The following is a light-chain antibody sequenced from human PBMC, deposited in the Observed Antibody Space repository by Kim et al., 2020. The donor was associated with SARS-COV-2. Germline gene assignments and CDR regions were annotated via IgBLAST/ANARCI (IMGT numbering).Light chain of an antibody. Sequence: AAEKTARFTCGGNNIGSKSVHCYHQKPAQAPVLVIYYDSDRPSGIPERFSGSNSGNTAALTISRVEAGDEADYYCQVWDSSSDHWVFGGGTQLTVL. J-gene: IGLJ3*02. CDR3: QVWDSSSDHWV. CDR2: YDS. V-gene: IGLV3-21*04. CDR1: NIGSKS.